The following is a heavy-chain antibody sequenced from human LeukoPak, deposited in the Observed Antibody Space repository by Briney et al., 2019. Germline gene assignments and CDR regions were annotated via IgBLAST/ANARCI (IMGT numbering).Heavy chain of an antibody. V-gene: IGHV3-30*04. D-gene: IGHD6-13*01. CDR3: AKKTHGWEQQLEYYYYMDV. CDR2: ISYDGSNK. Sequence: PGGSLRLSCAASGFTFSNYAMHWVRQAPGKGLEWVAVISYDGSNKYYADSVKGRFTISRDNSKNMLYLQMNSLTVEDTAVYYCAKKTHGWEQQLEYYYYMDVWGKGTTVTVSS. J-gene: IGHJ6*03. CDR1: GFTFSNYA.